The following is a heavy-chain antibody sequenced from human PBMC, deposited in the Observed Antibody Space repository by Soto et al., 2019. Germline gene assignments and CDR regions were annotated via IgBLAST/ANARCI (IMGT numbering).Heavy chain of an antibody. Sequence: EVQVVESGGGWVQPGGSLRLSCAASGFTFSNYWMTWVRQAPGKGLEWVANIKQDESKINYVDSVKGRFTISRDNAKNSLFLQMNSLRVEDTAVYYCTRDLSPWSGGAWYDAFDIWGQGTMVTVSS. J-gene: IGHJ3*02. CDR3: TRDLSPWSGGAWYDAFDI. CDR1: GFTFSNYW. D-gene: IGHD3-3*01. V-gene: IGHV3-7*01. CDR2: IKQDESKI.